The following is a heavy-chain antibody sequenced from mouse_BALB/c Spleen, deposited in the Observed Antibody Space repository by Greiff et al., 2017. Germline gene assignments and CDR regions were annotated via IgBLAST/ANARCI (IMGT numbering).Heavy chain of an antibody. J-gene: IGHJ3*01. Sequence: VKLMESGPGLVAPSQSLSITCTVSGFSLTSYGVHWVRQPPGKGLEWLGVIWAGGSTNYNSALMSRLSISKDNSKSQVFLKMNSLQTDDTAMYYCARDRNRYDEGAWFAYWGQGTLVTVSA. V-gene: IGHV2-9*02. CDR3: ARDRNRYDEGAWFAY. CDR2: IWAGGST. CDR1: GFSLTSYG. D-gene: IGHD2-14*01.